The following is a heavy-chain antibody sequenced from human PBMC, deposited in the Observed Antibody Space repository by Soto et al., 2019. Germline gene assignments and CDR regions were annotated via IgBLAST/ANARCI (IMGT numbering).Heavy chain of an antibody. V-gene: IGHV1-18*01. CDR1: GYIFTAYG. Sequence: ASVKVSCKTSGYIFTAYGLAWLRQAPGQRPEWMGWVSTNDDRTNYAQKFQGRVAMTTDRSTTTTSMELRSLRPDDTAVYYCARELNTESSAYYSFAFWGQGTLVTVSS. D-gene: IGHD3-22*01. CDR2: VSTNDDRT. J-gene: IGHJ4*02. CDR3: ARELNTESSAYYSFAF.